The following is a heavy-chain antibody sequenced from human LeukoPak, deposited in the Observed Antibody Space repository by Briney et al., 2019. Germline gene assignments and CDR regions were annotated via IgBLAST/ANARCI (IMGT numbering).Heavy chain of an antibody. J-gene: IGHJ4*02. D-gene: IGHD2-21*02. CDR1: GFIFSSHH. Sequence: AGGSLRLSCAASGFIFSSHHMHWVRQPPGKGLEWVSSISYDDSFIYYGNSMKGRFTISRDNANNLLYLQMNSLRAEDTAVYYCARGTAWSPLGFYHWGQGIPVTVSS. V-gene: IGHV3-21*01. CDR3: ARGTAWSPLGFYH. CDR2: ISYDDSFI.